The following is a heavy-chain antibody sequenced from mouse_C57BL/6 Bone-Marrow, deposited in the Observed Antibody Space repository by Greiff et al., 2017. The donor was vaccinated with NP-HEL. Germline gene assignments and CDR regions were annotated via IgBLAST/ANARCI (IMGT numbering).Heavy chain of an antibody. CDR2: INPSSGYT. J-gene: IGHJ4*01. CDR3: ASPTAHATRYYAMDY. Sequence: QVQLQQSGAELARPGASVKMSCKASGYTFTSYTMHWVKQRPGQGLDWIGYINPSSGYTKYNQKFKDKATLTADKYSSTSYMELSSLTSEDSAVYYCASPTAHATRYYAMDYWGQGTSVTVSS. D-gene: IGHD3-2*02. V-gene: IGHV1-4*01. CDR1: GYTFTSYT.